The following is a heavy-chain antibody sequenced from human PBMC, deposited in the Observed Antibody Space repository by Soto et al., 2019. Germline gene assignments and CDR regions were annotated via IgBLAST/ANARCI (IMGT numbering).Heavy chain of an antibody. CDR1: GFTFSSYG. CDR3: AKELGTIGFGELPPLPLNYYYGMDV. Sequence: PGGSLRLSCAASGFTFSSYGMHWVRQAPGKGLEWVAVISYDGSNKYYADSVKGRFTISRDNSKNTLYLQMNSLRAEDTAVYYCAKELGTIGFGELPPLPLNYYYGMDVWGQGTTVTVSS. CDR2: ISYDGSNK. V-gene: IGHV3-30*18. D-gene: IGHD3-10*01. J-gene: IGHJ6*02.